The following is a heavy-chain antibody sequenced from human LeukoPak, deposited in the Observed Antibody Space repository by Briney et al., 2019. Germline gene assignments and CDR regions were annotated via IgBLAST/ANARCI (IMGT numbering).Heavy chain of an antibody. D-gene: IGHD3-16*01. CDR3: AKDDDWGRYKH. CDR1: GFTFSSHG. J-gene: IGHJ1*01. V-gene: IGHV3-23*01. CDR2: ISPSGEIT. Sequence: PGGSLRLSCAASGFTFSSHGMNWVRQAPGKGLEWVSGISPSGEITYYTDSVKGRFTISRDNSKNTQSLQINSLRAEDTAVYYCAKDDDWGRYKHWGQGTLVTVSS.